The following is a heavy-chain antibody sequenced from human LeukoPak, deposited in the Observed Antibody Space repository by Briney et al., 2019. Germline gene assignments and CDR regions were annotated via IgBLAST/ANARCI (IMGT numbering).Heavy chain of an antibody. Sequence: PGGSLRLSCAASGFTVSSNYMSWVRQAPGKGLEWVSVIYSGGSTYYADSVKGRFTISRDNSKNTLYLQMSSLRAEDTAVYYCARDSSGWHMGLSYYYYGMDVWGQGTTVTVSS. D-gene: IGHD6-19*01. V-gene: IGHV3-66*02. CDR2: IYSGGST. J-gene: IGHJ6*02. CDR1: GFTVSSNY. CDR3: ARDSSGWHMGLSYYYYGMDV.